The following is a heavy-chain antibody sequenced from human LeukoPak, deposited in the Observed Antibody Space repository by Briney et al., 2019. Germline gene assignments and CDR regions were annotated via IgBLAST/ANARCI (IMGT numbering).Heavy chain of an antibody. Sequence: SETLSLTCTVSGGSVSSGSYYWSWIRQPPGKGLEWVGYIYYSGSTNYNPSLKSRVTISVDTSKNQFSLKLSSVTAADTAVYYCARDSDTHTDYWGQGTLVTVSS. CDR2: IYYSGST. V-gene: IGHV4-61*01. CDR3: ARDSDTHTDY. CDR1: GGSVSSGSYY. J-gene: IGHJ4*02. D-gene: IGHD5-18*01.